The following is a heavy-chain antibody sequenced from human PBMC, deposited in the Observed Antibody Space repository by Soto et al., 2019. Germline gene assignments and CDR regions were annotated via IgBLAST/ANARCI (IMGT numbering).Heavy chain of an antibody. CDR2: TYYSSRWYS. V-gene: IGHV6-1*01. CDR1: GDTVASNSVA. D-gene: IGHD3-10*01. Sequence: PSQTLSLTCVGSGDTVASNSVAWNWVRPSPSRGLEWLGRTYYSSRWYSDYTVYVRSRIDINADTSNNQVSLQLNSMTPDDTAVYYCARSEEESDYYYYGMDVWGQGTTVTVSS. CDR3: ARSEEESDYYYYGMDV. J-gene: IGHJ6*02.